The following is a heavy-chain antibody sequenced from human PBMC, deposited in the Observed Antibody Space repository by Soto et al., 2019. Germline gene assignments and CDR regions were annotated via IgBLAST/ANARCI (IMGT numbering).Heavy chain of an antibody. D-gene: IGHD6-13*01. Sequence: QVQLVQSGAEVRQPGASVKVSCKASGYTFSTYGISWVRQAPGQGLEWMGWISGYNGDTNYAQKVQGRLTMTTDTSMRTDYMELRSLRSDDTAVYYCARDRQLAAAGTFFDYWGQGTLVTVSS. CDR1: GYTFSTYG. CDR3: ARDRQLAAAGTFFDY. V-gene: IGHV1-18*01. J-gene: IGHJ4*02. CDR2: ISGYNGDT.